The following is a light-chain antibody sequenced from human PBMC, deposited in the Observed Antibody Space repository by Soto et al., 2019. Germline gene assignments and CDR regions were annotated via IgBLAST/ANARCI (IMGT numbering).Light chain of an antibody. V-gene: IGLV2-14*01. J-gene: IGLJ1*01. CDR2: DVS. CDR3: SSYTSSSTLYV. CDR1: SSDVGGYNY. Sequence: QSALTQPASVSGPPGQSITISCTGTSSDVGGYNYVSWYQQHPGKAPKLMIYDVSNRPSGVSNRFSGSKSGSTASLTISGLQAEDEADYYCSSYTSSSTLYVFGTGTKVTVL.